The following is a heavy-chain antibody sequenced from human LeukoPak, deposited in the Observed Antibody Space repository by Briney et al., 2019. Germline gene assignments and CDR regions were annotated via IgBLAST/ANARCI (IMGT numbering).Heavy chain of an antibody. CDR1: GYTFTSYG. Sequence: ASVKVSCKASGYTFTSYGISWVRQAPGQGLEWMGWISAYNGNTNYAQKLQGRVTMTTDTSTSTAYMELRSLRSDDTAVYYCAREGCGGKKWLAPALNNSSSGMAVGGKGTTVTVPS. D-gene: IGHD6-19*01. V-gene: IGHV1-18*04. J-gene: IGHJ6*04. CDR2: ISAYNGNT. CDR3: AREGCGGKKWLAPALNNSSSGMAV.